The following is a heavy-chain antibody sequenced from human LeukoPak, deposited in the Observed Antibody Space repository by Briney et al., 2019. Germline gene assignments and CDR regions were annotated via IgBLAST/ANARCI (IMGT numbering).Heavy chain of an antibody. J-gene: IGHJ4*02. Sequence: PSETLSLTCTVSGGSISSYYWSWIRQPPGKGLEWFGYIYYSGSTNYNPPLKSRVTISVDTSKNQFSLKLSSVTAADTAVYYCARGVGSGSHDVLGYWGQGTLVTVSS. V-gene: IGHV4-59*12. CDR3: ARGVGSGSHDVLGY. CDR2: IYYSGST. D-gene: IGHD3-10*01. CDR1: GGSISSYY.